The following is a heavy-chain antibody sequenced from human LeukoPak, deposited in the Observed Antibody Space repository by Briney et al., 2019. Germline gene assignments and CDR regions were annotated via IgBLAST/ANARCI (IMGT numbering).Heavy chain of an antibody. CDR2: INHSGST. J-gene: IGHJ4*02. CDR1: GGSFSGYY. CDR3: ARGARLGISPPYY. D-gene: IGHD7-27*01. V-gene: IGHV4-34*01. Sequence: SETLSLTCAVYGGSFSGYYWRWIRQPPGKGREWIGEINHSGSTNYNTSLKRRVHISVDTSKHQFSLKLRSVTAADTAVYYCARGARLGISPPYYWGQGTLVTVSS.